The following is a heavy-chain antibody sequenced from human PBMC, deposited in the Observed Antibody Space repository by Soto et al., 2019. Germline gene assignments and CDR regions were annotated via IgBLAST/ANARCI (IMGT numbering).Heavy chain of an antibody. Sequence: ASVKVSCKASGYTFTSYGISWVRQAPGQGLEWMGWINPNSGGTNYAQKFQGWVTMTRDTSISTAYMELSRLRSDDTAVYYCARWRRRDGYNLGGFDYWGQGTLVTVSS. J-gene: IGHJ4*02. CDR2: INPNSGGT. V-gene: IGHV1-2*04. CDR1: GYTFTSYG. D-gene: IGHD5-12*01. CDR3: ARWRRRDGYNLGGFDY.